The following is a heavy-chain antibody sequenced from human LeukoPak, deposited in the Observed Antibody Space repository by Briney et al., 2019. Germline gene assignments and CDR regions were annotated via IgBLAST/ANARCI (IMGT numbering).Heavy chain of an antibody. D-gene: IGHD3-3*01. Sequence: SETLSLTCTVSGDSISTNSYSWGWIRQPPGKGLEWIGSIYNSGNTYYNTSLKSRVTISVDTSKNQFSLRLNSVTAADTAVYYCARDFWSGRNWFDPWGQGTLVTVSS. V-gene: IGHV4-39*07. CDR3: ARDFWSGRNWFDP. CDR1: GDSISTNSYS. CDR2: IYNSGNT. J-gene: IGHJ5*02.